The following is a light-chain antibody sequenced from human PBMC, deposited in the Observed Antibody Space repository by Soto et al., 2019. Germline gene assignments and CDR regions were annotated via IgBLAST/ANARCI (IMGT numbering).Light chain of an antibody. CDR2: KAS. CDR1: QSIRNW. CDR3: LQYNNLWT. J-gene: IGKJ1*01. V-gene: IGKV1-5*03. Sequence: DIQMSQSPSTLSASVGDRVTISCRASQSIRNWLAWYQQKPGKAPELLIHKASSLASGVPSRFSGSGSGTEYTLNITNLQPDDSATYYCLQYNNLWTFGQVTKVEIK.